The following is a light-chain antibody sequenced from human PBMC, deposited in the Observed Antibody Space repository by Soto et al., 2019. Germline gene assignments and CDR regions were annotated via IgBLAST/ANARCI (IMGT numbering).Light chain of an antibody. CDR1: RSISDW. V-gene: IGKV1-5*01. CDR3: LQYSSHSWT. Sequence: DIQMTQSPSTLSASVGDRVTITCGASRSISDWLAWYQQKPGKAPELLIFDASSLKSGVPSRFSGSGSGTEFTLTISRLQPDDVATYYCLQYSSHSWTFGQGTKVDI. J-gene: IGKJ1*01. CDR2: DAS.